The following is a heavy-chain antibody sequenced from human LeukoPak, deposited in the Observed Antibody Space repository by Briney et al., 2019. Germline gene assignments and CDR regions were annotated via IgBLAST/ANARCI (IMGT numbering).Heavy chain of an antibody. CDR1: GFNFQNYG. CDR2: AHYIGTYA. J-gene: IGHJ4*02. D-gene: IGHD3/OR15-3a*01. CDR3: AKDGRRTWDLDY. V-gene: IGHV3-30*02. Sequence: PGGSLRLSCGTSGFNFQNYGIHWVCQAPGKGLEWVAFAHYIGTYAYYAESVKGRFSVSRDVSKRTVYLQMNSLGVEDPALYYCAKDGRRTWDLDYWGRGTLVTVSS.